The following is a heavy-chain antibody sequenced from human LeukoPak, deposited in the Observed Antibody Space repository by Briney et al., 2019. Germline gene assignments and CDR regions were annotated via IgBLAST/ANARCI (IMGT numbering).Heavy chain of an antibody. CDR1: GGTFSSYA. Sequence: GASVKVSCKASGGTFSSYAISWVRQAPGQGLEWMGGIIPIFGTANYAQKFQGRVTITADESTSTAYMELSSLRSEDTAVYYCAEGSAGMANDAFDIWGQGTMVTVSS. CDR3: AEGSAGMANDAFDI. D-gene: IGHD3-10*01. CDR2: IIPIFGTA. V-gene: IGHV1-69*13. J-gene: IGHJ3*02.